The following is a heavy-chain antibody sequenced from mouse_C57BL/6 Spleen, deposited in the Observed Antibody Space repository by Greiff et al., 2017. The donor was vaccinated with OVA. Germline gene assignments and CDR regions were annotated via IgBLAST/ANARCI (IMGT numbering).Heavy chain of an antibody. CDR1: GYSITSGYY. CDR2: ISYDGSN. CDR3: ASWGYAMDY. V-gene: IGHV3-6*01. Sequence: EVQLVESGPGLVKPSQSLSLTCSVTGYSITSGYYWNWIRQFPGNKLEWMGYISYDGSNNYNPSLKNRISITRDTSKNQLFLKLNSVTTEDTATYYCASWGYAMDYWGQGTSVTVSA. J-gene: IGHJ4*01.